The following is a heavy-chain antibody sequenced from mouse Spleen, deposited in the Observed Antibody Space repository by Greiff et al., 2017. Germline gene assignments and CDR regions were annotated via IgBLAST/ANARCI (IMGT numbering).Heavy chain of an antibody. CDR3: ARAGNYYAMDY. CDR2: ISSGGSYT. CDR1: GFTFSSYA. V-gene: IGHV5-9-1*01. Sequence: EVMLVESGGGLVKPGGSLKLSCAASGFTFSSYAMSWVRQTPEKRLEWVATISSGGSYTYYPDSVKGRFTISRDNAKNTLYLQMSSLRSEDTAMYYCARAGNYYAMDYWGQGTSVTVSS. D-gene: IGHD2-1*01. J-gene: IGHJ4*01.